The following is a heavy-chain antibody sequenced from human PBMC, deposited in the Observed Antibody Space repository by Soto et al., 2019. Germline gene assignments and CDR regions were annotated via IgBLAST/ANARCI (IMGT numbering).Heavy chain of an antibody. Sequence: QVQLEQSGAEVKKPGSSVKISCKASGGTLSDHGVSWLRQAPGQGLEWVGGTIPVFNTAKYAPKFQGRVTIAADKSTNIDYMELGSLSSDDTAFYYCARGVYGSGNYYTGPSAFDIWGQGTLVIVSS. D-gene: IGHD3-10*01. CDR1: GGTLSDHG. V-gene: IGHV1-69*06. CDR2: TIPVFNTA. J-gene: IGHJ3*02. CDR3: ARGVYGSGNYYTGPSAFDI.